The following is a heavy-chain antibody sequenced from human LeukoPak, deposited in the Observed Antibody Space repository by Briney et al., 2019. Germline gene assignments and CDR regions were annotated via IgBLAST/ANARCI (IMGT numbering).Heavy chain of an antibody. CDR2: ISSSGSTI. Sequence: PGGSLRLSCAASGFTFSSYEMNWVRQAPGKGLEGVSYISSSGSTIYYADSVKGRFTISRDNAKNSLYLQMNSLRAEDTAVYYCARESFAARWDWGQGTLVTVSS. V-gene: IGHV3-48*03. CDR3: ARESFAARWD. J-gene: IGHJ4*02. CDR1: GFTFSSYE. D-gene: IGHD6-6*01.